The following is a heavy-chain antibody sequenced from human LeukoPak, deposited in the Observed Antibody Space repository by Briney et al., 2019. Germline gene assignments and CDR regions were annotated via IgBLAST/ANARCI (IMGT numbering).Heavy chain of an antibody. CDR2: ISSSGSTI. CDR1: GFTFSSYS. V-gene: IGHV3-48*04. J-gene: IGHJ4*02. D-gene: IGHD3-10*01. Sequence: GGSLRLSCAASGFTFSSYSMNWVRQAPGKGLEWVSYISSSGSTIYYADSVKGRFTISRDNAKNSLYLQMNSLRAEDTAVYYCARDQVWFGNFDYWGQGTLVTVSS. CDR3: ARDQVWFGNFDY.